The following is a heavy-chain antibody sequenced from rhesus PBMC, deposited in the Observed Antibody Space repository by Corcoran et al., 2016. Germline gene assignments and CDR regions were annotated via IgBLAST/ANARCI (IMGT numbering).Heavy chain of an antibody. CDR2: IKNKADGGTA. V-gene: IGHV3-16*02. CDR3: VRVGGIAAGHAEYFEF. CDR1: GFTFSNYW. J-gene: IGHJ1*01. Sequence: EVQLVESGGGLVQPGGSLRLSCAASGFTFSNYWMSWVRQAPGKGLDWVGRIKNKADGGTAAYAESVKGRFTISRDDSKNTLYLQMNSLKTEDTAVYYCVRVGGIAAGHAEYFEFWGQGALVTVSS. D-gene: IGHD6-13*01.